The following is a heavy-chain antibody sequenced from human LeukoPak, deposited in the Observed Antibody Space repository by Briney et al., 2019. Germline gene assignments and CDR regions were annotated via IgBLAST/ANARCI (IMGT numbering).Heavy chain of an antibody. J-gene: IGHJ4*02. CDR2: INHSGST. CDR1: GGSFSGYY. Sequence: SETLSLTCAVYGGSFSGYYWSWIRQPPGKGLEWIGEINHSGSTNYNPSLKSRVTISVDTSKNQFSLKLSSVTAADTAVYYCARVRKRIGNFDYWGQGTLVTVSS. CDR3: ARVRKRIGNFDY. V-gene: IGHV4-34*01. D-gene: IGHD2/OR15-2a*01.